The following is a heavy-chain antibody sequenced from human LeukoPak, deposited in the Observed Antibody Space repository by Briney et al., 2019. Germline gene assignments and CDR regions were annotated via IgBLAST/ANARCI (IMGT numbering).Heavy chain of an antibody. J-gene: IGHJ3*02. Sequence: SETLSLTCTVSGGSISCYYWSWIRQPPGKGLEWIGYIYYSGSTNYNPSLKSRVTISVDTSKNQFSLKLSSVTAADTAVYYCARNPRDYYDSSGYFLDAFDIWGQGTMVTVSS. D-gene: IGHD3-22*01. V-gene: IGHV4-59*01. CDR3: ARNPRDYYDSSGYFLDAFDI. CDR1: GGSISCYY. CDR2: IYYSGST.